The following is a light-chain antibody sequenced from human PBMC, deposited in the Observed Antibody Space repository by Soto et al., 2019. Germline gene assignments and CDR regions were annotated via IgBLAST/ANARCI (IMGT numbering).Light chain of an antibody. CDR3: SSYTSSSTHNYV. CDR1: SSDVGGYNY. Sequence: QPVLTQPASVSGSPGQSITISCTGTSSDVGGYNYVSWYQQHPGKAPKLMIYDVSNRPSGVSNRFSGSKSGNTASLTISGLQAEDEADYYCSSYTSSSTHNYVFGTGTKAPS. CDR2: DVS. J-gene: IGLJ1*01. V-gene: IGLV2-14*01.